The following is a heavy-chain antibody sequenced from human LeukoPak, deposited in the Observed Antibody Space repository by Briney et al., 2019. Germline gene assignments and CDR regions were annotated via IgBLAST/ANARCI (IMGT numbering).Heavy chain of an antibody. D-gene: IGHD3-10*02. Sequence: GGSLRLSCAVSGFTVSGNYMSWVRQAPGKGLEWVSLIYSGGTTYYADSVKGRFTISRDNAKNSLYLQMDSLRAEDTAVYYCAELGITMIGGVWGKGTTVTISS. CDR2: IYSGGTT. CDR3: AELGITMIGGV. J-gene: IGHJ6*04. V-gene: IGHV3-53*01. CDR1: GFTVSGNY.